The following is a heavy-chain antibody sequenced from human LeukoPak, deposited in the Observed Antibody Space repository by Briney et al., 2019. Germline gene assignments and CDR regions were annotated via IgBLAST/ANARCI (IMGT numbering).Heavy chain of an antibody. V-gene: IGHV3-9*01. D-gene: IGHD3-10*01. J-gene: IGHJ4*02. Sequence: GRSLRLSCAASGFTFDDYAMHLVRQVPGMGLEWVSGVSWNSGSIGYADSVKRRFTISRDNAKNSLYLQMNSLRAEDTALYYCAKGRMVRGGGADYWGQGTLVTVSS. CDR2: VSWNSGSI. CDR1: GFTFDDYA. CDR3: AKGRMVRGGGADY.